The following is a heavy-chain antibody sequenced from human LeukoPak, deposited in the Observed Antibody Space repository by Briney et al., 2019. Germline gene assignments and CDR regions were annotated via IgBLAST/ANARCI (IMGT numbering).Heavy chain of an antibody. J-gene: IGHJ5*02. D-gene: IGHD3-9*01. CDR3: ARDYDNNGENWFDP. CDR2: IDYEGGTT. V-gene: IGHV3-74*01. Sequence: GGSLRLSCVASGFTFSSHWMHWVRQVPGEGRVWVSRIDYEGGTTDYADSVGGRFTISRDNARNTLYLQMHSLRAADTAIYYCARDYDNNGENWFDPWGQGTLVTVSS. CDR1: GFTFSSHW.